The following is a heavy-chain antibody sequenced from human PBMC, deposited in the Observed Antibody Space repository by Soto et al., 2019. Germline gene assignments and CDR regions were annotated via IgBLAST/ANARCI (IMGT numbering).Heavy chain of an antibody. CDR3: AKDSPFIVVVTATLDY. CDR1: GFTFSSYA. D-gene: IGHD2-21*02. J-gene: IGHJ4*02. Sequence: PGGSLRLSCAASGFTFSSYAMSWVRQAPGKGLEWVSAISGSGGSTYYADSVKGRFTISRDNSKNTLYLQMNSLRAEDTAVYYCAKDSPFIVVVTATLDYWGQGTLVTVSS. V-gene: IGHV3-23*01. CDR2: ISGSGGST.